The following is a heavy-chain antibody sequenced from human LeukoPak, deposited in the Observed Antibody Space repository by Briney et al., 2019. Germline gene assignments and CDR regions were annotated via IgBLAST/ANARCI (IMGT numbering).Heavy chain of an antibody. J-gene: IGHJ3*02. CDR2: INHSGST. D-gene: IGHD6-19*01. V-gene: IGHV4-34*01. CDR1: GGSFSGYY. CDR3: ARWWLVGEAFDI. Sequence: PSETLSLTCAVYGGSFSGYYWSWIRQPPGKGLEWIGEINHSGSTNYNPSLKSRVTISVDTSKNQFSLKLSSVTAADTAVYYCARWWLVGEAFDIWGQGTMVTVSS.